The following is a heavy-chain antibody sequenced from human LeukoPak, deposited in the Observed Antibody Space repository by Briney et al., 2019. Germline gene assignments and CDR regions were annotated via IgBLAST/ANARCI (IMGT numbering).Heavy chain of an antibody. V-gene: IGHV4-4*02. J-gene: IGHJ4*02. CDR3: ARWRVSTIFGPKYYFDY. CDR1: GGSISSSNW. D-gene: IGHD3-3*01. Sequence: SGTLSLTCAVSGGSISSSNWWSWVRQPPGKGLEWIGEIYHSGSTNYNPSLKSRVTISVDTSKNQFSLKLSSVTAADTAVYYCARWRVSTIFGPKYYFDYWGQGTLVTVSS. CDR2: IYHSGST.